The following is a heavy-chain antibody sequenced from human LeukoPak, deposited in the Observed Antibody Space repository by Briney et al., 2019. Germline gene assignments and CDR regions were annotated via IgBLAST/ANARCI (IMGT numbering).Heavy chain of an antibody. CDR2: ISYDGSNK. J-gene: IGHJ4*02. CDR1: GFTFSSYA. CDR3: ARDSPYSQQQLAYYFDY. D-gene: IGHD6-13*01. V-gene: IGHV3-30*04. Sequence: GGSLRLSCAASGFTFSSYAMHWVRQAPGKGLEWVAVISYDGSNKYYADSVKGRFTISRDNSKNTLYLQMNSLRAEDTAVYYCARDSPYSQQQLAYYFDYWGQGTLVTVSS.